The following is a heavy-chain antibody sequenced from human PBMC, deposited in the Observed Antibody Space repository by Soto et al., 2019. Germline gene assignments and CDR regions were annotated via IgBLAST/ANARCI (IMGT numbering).Heavy chain of an antibody. D-gene: IGHD1-26*01. Sequence: QVQLQESGPGLVKPSDTLSLTCAVSGYSISSSNWWGWIRQPPGKGLEWIGYIYYSGTTYYNPSLKSRVTMSVDMSKTQFSLKLTSVTAVDTAVYYCARREIQGPIDYWGQGTLVTVSS. V-gene: IGHV4-28*01. CDR3: ARREIQGPIDY. CDR1: GYSISSSNW. J-gene: IGHJ4*02. CDR2: IYYSGTT.